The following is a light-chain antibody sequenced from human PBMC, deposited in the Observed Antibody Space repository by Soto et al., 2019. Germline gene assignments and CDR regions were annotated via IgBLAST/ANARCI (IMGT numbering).Light chain of an antibody. V-gene: IGKV1-5*03. CDR1: QSISSW. CDR2: KAS. Sequence: DIQMTQSPSTLSASVGDRVTITCRASQSISSWLAWYQQKPGKAPNLLIYKASSLESGVPSRLSGSVSGTEFTLTISSLQPDDVATYYCQQYNSYPLTFGGGTKVEIK. CDR3: QQYNSYPLT. J-gene: IGKJ4*01.